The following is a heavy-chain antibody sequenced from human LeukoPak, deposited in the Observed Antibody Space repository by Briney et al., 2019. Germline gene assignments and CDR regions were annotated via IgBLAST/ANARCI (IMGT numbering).Heavy chain of an antibody. J-gene: IGHJ4*02. D-gene: IGHD6-6*01. CDR3: AREYTSSSGRAFDY. V-gene: IGHV3-74*03. Sequence: GGSLRLSRAASGFTFSSYWMHWARQAPGKGLVWVSRINTDEISTTYADSVKGRFTISRDNAKNTLYLQMNSLRAEDTAVYYCAREYTSSSGRAFDYWGQGTLVTVSS. CDR2: INTDEIST. CDR1: GFTFSSYW.